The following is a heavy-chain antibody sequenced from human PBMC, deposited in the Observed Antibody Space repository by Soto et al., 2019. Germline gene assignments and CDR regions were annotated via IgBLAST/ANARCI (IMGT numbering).Heavy chain of an antibody. Sequence: SETLSLTCTISVGSVSSGSYYRSWIRQPPGKGLEWIGYIYYSGSTNYNPSLKSRVTISVDTSKNQCSLKLSSVTAADTAVYYCARESDIVVVVAATHAFDIWGQGTMVTVSS. J-gene: IGHJ3*02. D-gene: IGHD2-15*01. CDR1: VGSVSSGSYY. V-gene: IGHV4-61*01. CDR2: IYYSGST. CDR3: ARESDIVVVVAATHAFDI.